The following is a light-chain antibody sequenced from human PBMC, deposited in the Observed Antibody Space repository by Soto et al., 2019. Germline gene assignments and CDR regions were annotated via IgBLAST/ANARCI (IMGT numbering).Light chain of an antibody. V-gene: IGLV2-14*01. CDR2: EVS. Sequence: SVLTQPASVSGSPGQSITLSCTGTSSDVGGYNYVSWYQQHPGKAPKLIIYEVSNRPSGVSNRFSGSKSGNTASLTISGLQAEDEADYYCNSYTSKSTGVFGTGTKLTVL. CDR1: SSDVGGYNY. J-gene: IGLJ1*01. CDR3: NSYTSKSTGV.